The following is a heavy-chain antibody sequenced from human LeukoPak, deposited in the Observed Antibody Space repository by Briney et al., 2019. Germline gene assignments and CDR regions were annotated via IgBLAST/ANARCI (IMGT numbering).Heavy chain of an antibody. V-gene: IGHV4-4*07. Sequence: SETLSLTCTVSGGSISSYYWSWIRQPAGKGLEWIGRIYTSGSTNYNPSLKSRVTMSVDTSKNQFSLKLSSVTAADTAVYYCARDQGFLEYSSGWFANWYFDLWGRGTLVTVSS. CDR1: GGSISSYY. CDR3: ARDQGFLEYSSGWFANWYFDL. D-gene: IGHD6-19*01. CDR2: IYTSGST. J-gene: IGHJ2*01.